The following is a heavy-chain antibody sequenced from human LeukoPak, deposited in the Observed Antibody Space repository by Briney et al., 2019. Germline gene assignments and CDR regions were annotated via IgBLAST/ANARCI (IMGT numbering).Heavy chain of an antibody. J-gene: IGHJ4*02. Sequence: GGSLRLSCAASGFTFSSYAMSWVRQAPGRGLEWVSAISGSGGSTYYADSVKGRFTISRDNSKNTLYLQMNSLRAEDTAVYYCAKSLRITIFGVVALFDYWGQGTLVTVSS. CDR3: AKSLRITIFGVVALFDY. CDR1: GFTFSSYA. V-gene: IGHV3-23*01. D-gene: IGHD3-3*01. CDR2: ISGSGGST.